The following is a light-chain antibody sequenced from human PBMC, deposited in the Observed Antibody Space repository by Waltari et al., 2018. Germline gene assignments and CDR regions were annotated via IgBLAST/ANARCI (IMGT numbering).Light chain of an antibody. V-gene: IGLV1-36*01. CDR2: YDD. Sequence: QSVPDEPRAVSAGPRQWVSISWPGSYYNIGAHGVIWYQLVPGKTPRLVIYYDDLVPSGVSERFSGSRSGTSASLAIRGLQPEDEAEYFCEAWDDSLDGCVFGGGTKLTVL. CDR1: YYNIGAHG. CDR3: EAWDDSLDGCV. J-gene: IGLJ3*02.